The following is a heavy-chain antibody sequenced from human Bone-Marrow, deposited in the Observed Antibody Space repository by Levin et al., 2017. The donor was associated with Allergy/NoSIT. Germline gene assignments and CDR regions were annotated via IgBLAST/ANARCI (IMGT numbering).Heavy chain of an antibody. CDR3: ARATSRTSSLDS. J-gene: IGHJ4*02. V-gene: IGHV4-30-4*08. CDR2: MFYSGSA. D-gene: IGHD6-6*01. Sequence: PSETLSLTCTVSGASIGSDDYYWSWIRQSPGKGLECVGYMFYSGSASYNPSLKSRVDISFDTSKNQFSLTLNSATAADTAVYFCARATSRTSSLDSWGQGTPVTVSS. CDR1: GASIGSDDYY.